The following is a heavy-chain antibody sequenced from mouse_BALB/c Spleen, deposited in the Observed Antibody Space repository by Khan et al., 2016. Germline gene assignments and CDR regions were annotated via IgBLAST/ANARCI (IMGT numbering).Heavy chain of an antibody. D-gene: IGHD2-13*01. CDR2: TLPGSGST. CDR1: GYTFSSYW. J-gene: IGHJ1*01. CDR3: VCRVDGDYRYVDV. Sequence: QVQLQQSGAELMKPGASVKISCKATGYTFSSYWIEWVKQRPGHGLEWIGETLPGSGSTKYEEKFQGQSTVTADTYSHTLYMKLCSLTSDDSAVYYCVCRVDGDYRYVDVWAAGTTVTVSS. V-gene: IGHV1-9*01.